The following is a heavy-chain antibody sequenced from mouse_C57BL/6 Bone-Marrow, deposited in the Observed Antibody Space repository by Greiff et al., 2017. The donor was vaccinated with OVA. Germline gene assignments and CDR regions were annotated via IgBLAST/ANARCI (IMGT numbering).Heavy chain of an antibody. Sequence: VQLKQSGAELVRPGASVKLSCTASGFNIKDDYMHWVKQRPEQGLEWIGWIDPENGDTEYASKFQGKATITADTSSNTAYLQLSSLTSEDTAVYYCKGTRDLDYWGQGTTLTVSS. V-gene: IGHV14-4*01. CDR3: KGTRDLDY. D-gene: IGHD3-3*01. CDR1: GFNIKDDY. J-gene: IGHJ2*01. CDR2: IDPENGDT.